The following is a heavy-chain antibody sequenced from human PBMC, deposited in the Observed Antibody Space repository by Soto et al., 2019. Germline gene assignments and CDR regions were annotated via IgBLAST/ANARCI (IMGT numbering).Heavy chain of an antibody. J-gene: IGHJ6*02. CDR3: ARDNPPSIWAAAGAYYYGMDV. V-gene: IGHV4-31*03. Sequence: SETLSLTCTVSGGPISSGGYYWSWIRQHPGKGLEWIGYIYYSGSTYYNPSLKSRVTISVDTSKNQFSLKLSSVTAADTAVYYCARDNPPSIWAAAGAYYYGMDVWGQGTTVTVSS. CDR2: IYYSGST. D-gene: IGHD6-13*01. CDR1: GGPISSGGYY.